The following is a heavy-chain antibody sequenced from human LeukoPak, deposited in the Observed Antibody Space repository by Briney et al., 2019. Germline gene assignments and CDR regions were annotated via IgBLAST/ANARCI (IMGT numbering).Heavy chain of an antibody. D-gene: IGHD1-1*01. CDR1: EFTFSTYW. CDR2: INQRGSEK. V-gene: IGHV3-7*01. J-gene: IGHJ4*02. Sequence: PGGSLRLSCAASEFTFSTYWMSWVRQAPGKGLEWVANINQRGSEKYYVDSVKGRFTISRDNAKNSLYLQMNSLRAEDTALYYCVTDHDRTNGYWGQGTLVTVSS. CDR3: VTDHDRTNGY.